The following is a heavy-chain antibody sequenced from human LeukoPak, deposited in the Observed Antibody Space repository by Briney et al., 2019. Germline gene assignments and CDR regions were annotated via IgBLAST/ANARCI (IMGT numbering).Heavy chain of an antibody. J-gene: IGHJ3*02. D-gene: IGHD2-15*01. CDR2: INSDGSST. Sequence: GGSLRLSCAASGFSFTSYAMSWVRQAPGKGLVWVSRINSDGSSTSYADSVKGRFTISRDNAKNTLYLQMNSLRAEDTAVYYCARMGGIGSAFDIWGQGTMVTVSS. CDR1: GFSFTSYA. CDR3: ARMGGIGSAFDI. V-gene: IGHV3-74*01.